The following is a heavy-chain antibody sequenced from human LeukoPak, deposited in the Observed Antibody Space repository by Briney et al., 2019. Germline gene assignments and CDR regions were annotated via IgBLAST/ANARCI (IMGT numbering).Heavy chain of an antibody. V-gene: IGHV4-59*01. D-gene: IGHD3-16*02. Sequence: SETLSLTCTVSGGSISSYCWSWIRQPPGKGLEWIRYIYYSGSTNYNPSLKSRVTISVDTSKNQFSLKLSSVTAADTAVYYCARYVWGSYPTFEDYWGQGTLVTVSS. J-gene: IGHJ4*02. CDR2: IYYSGST. CDR3: ARYVWGSYPTFEDY. CDR1: GGSISSYC.